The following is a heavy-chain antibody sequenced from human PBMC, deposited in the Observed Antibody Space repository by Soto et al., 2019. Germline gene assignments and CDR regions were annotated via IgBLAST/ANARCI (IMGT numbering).Heavy chain of an antibody. J-gene: IGHJ4*02. CDR2: ISSSSSTI. D-gene: IGHD3-3*01. Sequence: EVQLVESGGGLVQPGGSLRLSCAASGFTFSSYSMNWVRQAPGKGLEWVSYISSSSSTIYYADSVKGRFTISRDNAKNSLYLQMNGLRDEDTAVYYCARDRGAYYDFWSGYFDYWGQGTLVTVSS. CDR3: ARDRGAYYDFWSGYFDY. V-gene: IGHV3-48*02. CDR1: GFTFSSYS.